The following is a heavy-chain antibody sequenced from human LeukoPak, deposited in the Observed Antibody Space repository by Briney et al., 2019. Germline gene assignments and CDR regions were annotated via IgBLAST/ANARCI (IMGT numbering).Heavy chain of an antibody. CDR3: ARHVSGYFDS. J-gene: IGHJ5*01. D-gene: IGHD3-22*01. CDR2: IYSGGTT. V-gene: IGHV3-53*01. CDR1: GFTVSSNY. Sequence: GGSLRLPCAASGFTVSSNYMSWVRQAPRKGLEWVAVIYSGGTTYYADSVLGRFTIPRDNSKNTLYLQMNSLRAEDTAVYYCARHVSGYFDSWGQGTLVTVSS.